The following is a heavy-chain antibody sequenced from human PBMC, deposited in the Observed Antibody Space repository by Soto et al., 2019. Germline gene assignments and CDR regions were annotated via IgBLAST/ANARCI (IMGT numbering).Heavy chain of an antibody. D-gene: IGHD3-22*01. Sequence: QVQLVQSGAEVKKPGASVKVSCKASGYTFTSSGMSWVRQAPGQGLEWMGWISAHTGSSEYAQRFQGRVTMNIDRSTSTAYMELRSLRSDDTAVYYCARAFFYQGSDSRGYSFDAFDFWGPGTLVTVSS. J-gene: IGHJ3*01. CDR1: GYTFTSSG. CDR2: ISAHTGSS. CDR3: ARAFFYQGSDSRGYSFDAFDF. V-gene: IGHV1-18*01.